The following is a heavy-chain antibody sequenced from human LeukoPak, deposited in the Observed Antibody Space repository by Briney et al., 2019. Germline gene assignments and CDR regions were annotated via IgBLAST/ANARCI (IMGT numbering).Heavy chain of an antibody. V-gene: IGHV3-7*05. J-gene: IGHJ4*02. Sequence: GGSLRLSCAASRFTFSRYWMNWVRQTPGKGLEWVANIKEDGSAKNYVDSVKGRFAISRDNAKNSLYLQMSTLRAEDTAVYYCARGPIGVAGTHLDYWGQGIVVTVSS. CDR2: IKEDGSAK. D-gene: IGHD6-19*01. CDR1: RFTFSRYW. CDR3: ARGPIGVAGTHLDY.